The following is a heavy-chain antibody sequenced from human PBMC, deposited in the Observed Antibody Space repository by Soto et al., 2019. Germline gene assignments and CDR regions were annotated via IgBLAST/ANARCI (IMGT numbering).Heavy chain of an antibody. CDR2: INPNSGGT. CDR3: ARAGFRANWFDP. Sequence: GASVKVSCNACGYTFTGYYMHWVRQAPGQGLEWMGWINPNSGGTNYAQKFQGRVTMTRDTSISTAYMELSRLRSDDTAVYYCARAGFRANWFDPWGQGTLVTVS. CDR1: GYTFTGYY. V-gene: IGHV1-2*02. J-gene: IGHJ5*02.